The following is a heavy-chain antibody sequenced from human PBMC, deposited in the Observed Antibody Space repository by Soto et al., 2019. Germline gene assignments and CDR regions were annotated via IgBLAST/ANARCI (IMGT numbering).Heavy chain of an antibody. V-gene: IGHV1-69*01. CDR1: GGTFSSYA. D-gene: IGHD6-13*01. Sequence: QVQLVQSGAEVKKPGSSVKVSCKASGGTFSSYAISWVRQAPGQGLEWMGGIIPIFGTANYAQKFQGRVTITADESTSTAYMELSSLRSEDTAVYYCARDLAAAGTGFPRVYYYYGMDVWGQGTTVTVSS. CDR2: IIPIFGTA. CDR3: ARDLAAAGTGFPRVYYYYGMDV. J-gene: IGHJ6*02.